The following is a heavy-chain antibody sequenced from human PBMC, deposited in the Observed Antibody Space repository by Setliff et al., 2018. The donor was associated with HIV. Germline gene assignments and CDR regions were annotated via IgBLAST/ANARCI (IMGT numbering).Heavy chain of an antibody. CDR3: VRLTADRTNYYYYMDV. Sequence: GSVKVSCKASGYTFTNYGISWVRQAPGQGLEWMGWISAYNGNTNYAQKLQDRVTMTTDISTNTAYMEVRSLSFDDTAVYYCVRLTADRTNYYYYMDVWGKGTTVTVSS. V-gene: IGHV1-18*01. D-gene: IGHD2-8*01. CDR2: ISAYNGNT. J-gene: IGHJ6*03. CDR1: GYTFTNYG.